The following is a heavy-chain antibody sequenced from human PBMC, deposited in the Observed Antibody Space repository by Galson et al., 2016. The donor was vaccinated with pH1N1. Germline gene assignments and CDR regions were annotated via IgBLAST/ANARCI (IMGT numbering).Heavy chain of an antibody. D-gene: IGHD5-18*01. Sequence: SETLSLTCAVSGDSIKIGHYWAWIRQSPGKGLEWIGSIYYTGNAYYNPSLKSRVTMSVDTSKHNFSLKVASVTAADTAVYYCARRGFTYGEYAFDLWGQGTVVTVSS. J-gene: IGHJ3*01. CDR3: ARRGFTYGEYAFDL. CDR2: IYYTGNA. V-gene: IGHV4-38-2*01. CDR1: GDSIKIGHY.